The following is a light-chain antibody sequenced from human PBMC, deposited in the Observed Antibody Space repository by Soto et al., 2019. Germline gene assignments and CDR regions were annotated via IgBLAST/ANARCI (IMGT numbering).Light chain of an antibody. CDR1: SSNNGEGYD. CDR2: GNS. V-gene: IGLV1-40*01. Sequence: SAPTRAPPGSGGPGERGTRSRPRGSSNNGEGYDVRWYQQLPGTAPKLLIYGNSNRPSGVPDRFSGSKSGTSASLAITGLQAEDEADYYCQSYDSSLSGNYVFGPGTKVTVL. J-gene: IGLJ1*01. CDR3: QSYDSSLSGNYV.